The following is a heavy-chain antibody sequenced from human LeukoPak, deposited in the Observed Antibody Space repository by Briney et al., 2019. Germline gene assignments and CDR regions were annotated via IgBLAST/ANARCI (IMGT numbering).Heavy chain of an antibody. J-gene: IGHJ5*02. CDR1: GGTFSSYA. Sequence: ASVKVSCKASGGTFSSYAISWVRQAPGQGLEWMGGIIPIFGTANYAQKFQGRVTITAGESTSTAYMELSSLRSEDTAVYYCARDRAGSPNWFDPWGQGTLVTVSS. CDR2: IIPIFGTA. V-gene: IGHV1-69*13. D-gene: IGHD3-10*01. CDR3: ARDRAGSPNWFDP.